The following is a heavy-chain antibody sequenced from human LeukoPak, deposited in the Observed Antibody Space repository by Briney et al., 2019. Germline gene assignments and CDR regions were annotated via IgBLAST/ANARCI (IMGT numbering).Heavy chain of an antibody. CDR1: GFTFSSYA. V-gene: IGHV3-23*01. D-gene: IGHD6-13*01. Sequence: PGGSLRLSCAASGFTFSSYAMSWVRQAPGKGLEWVSAISGSGGSTYYADSVKGRFTISRDNAKNSLYLQMNSLRAEDTAVYYCARVIAAADYYFDYWGQGTLVTVSS. CDR2: ISGSGGST. J-gene: IGHJ4*02. CDR3: ARVIAAADYYFDY.